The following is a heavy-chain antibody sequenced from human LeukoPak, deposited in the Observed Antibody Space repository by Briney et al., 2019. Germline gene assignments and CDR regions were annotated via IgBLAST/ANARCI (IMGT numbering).Heavy chain of an antibody. V-gene: IGHV3-53*01. CDR1: GFNVSSNY. J-gene: IGHJ6*03. CDR2: IYSGTNT. D-gene: IGHD6-19*01. Sequence: PGGSLRLSCAASGFNVSSNYMSWVRQAPGKGLEWVSVIYSGTNTYSADSVKGRFTISRDDSKNTLYLQMNSLRAEDTAIYYCARAQWRTYSYYYMDVWGKGTTVTVSS. CDR3: ARAQWRTYSYYYMDV.